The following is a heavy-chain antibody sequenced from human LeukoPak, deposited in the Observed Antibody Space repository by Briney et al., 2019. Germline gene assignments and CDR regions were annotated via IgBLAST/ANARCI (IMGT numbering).Heavy chain of an antibody. CDR3: AREGVKRGVPGMDV. J-gene: IGHJ6*02. Sequence: PGGSLRLSCAASGFTFSIYDIHWVRLAPGKGLERVAFIWYDGRDKYYADSVEGRFTISRDNSENKLYLQMNTLRAEDTAVYYCAREGVKRGVPGMDVWGRGTRVTVSS. CDR2: IWYDGRDK. V-gene: IGHV3-33*01. D-gene: IGHD3-10*01. CDR1: GFTFSIYD.